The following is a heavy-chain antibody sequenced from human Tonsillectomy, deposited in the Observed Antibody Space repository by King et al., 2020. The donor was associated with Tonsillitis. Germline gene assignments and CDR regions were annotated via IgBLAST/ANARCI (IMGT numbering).Heavy chain of an antibody. CDR1: GGSMSAYY. CDR3: ARDYGSGTYEKRPLTY. CDR2: IYYRGTT. J-gene: IGHJ4*02. V-gene: IGHV4-59*01. Sequence: LQLQESGPGLVKPSETLSLTCTVSGGSMSAYYWSWIRQPPGKPLEWIGYIYYRGTTKYNASLKGRVTISADTYENQFSLKLTSVTAADTAVYYCARDYGSGTYEKRPLTYWGQGTLVTVSS. D-gene: IGHD3-10*01.